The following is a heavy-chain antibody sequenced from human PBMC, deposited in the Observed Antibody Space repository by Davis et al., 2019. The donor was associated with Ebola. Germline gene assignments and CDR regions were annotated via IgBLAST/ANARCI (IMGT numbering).Heavy chain of an antibody. CDR1: GFTFSNYG. D-gene: IGHD6-19*01. Sequence: GESLKISCAASGFTFSNYGMHWVRQAPGKGLEWVAVISYDGSNKYYADSVKGRFTISRDNSKNTLYLQMNSLRAEDTAVYYCATTPQYSSGQNKPFDYWGQGTLVTVSS. J-gene: IGHJ4*02. V-gene: IGHV3-30*03. CDR2: ISYDGSNK. CDR3: ATTPQYSSGQNKPFDY.